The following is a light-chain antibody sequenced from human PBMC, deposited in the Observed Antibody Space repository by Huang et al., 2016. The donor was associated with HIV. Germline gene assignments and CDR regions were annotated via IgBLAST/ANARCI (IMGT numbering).Light chain of an antibody. Sequence: DIQMTQSPSSLSASVGDRVTITCRASQTFTKSLNWYQQKAGKAPKLLIFAASNLQSGVPSRFSGSGSGTEFTLTISSLQPEDFGTYYCQQSYSAPWTFGQGTKVEIK. CDR3: QQSYSAPWT. CDR1: QTFTKS. V-gene: IGKV1-39*01. J-gene: IGKJ1*01. CDR2: AAS.